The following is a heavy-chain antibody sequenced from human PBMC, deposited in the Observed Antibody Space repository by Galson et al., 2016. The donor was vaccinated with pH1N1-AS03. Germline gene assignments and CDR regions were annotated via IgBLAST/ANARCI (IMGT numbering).Heavy chain of an antibody. V-gene: IGHV4-59*01. CDR1: GGSIRSYY. CDR2: LYNGGST. D-gene: IGHD4-23*01. J-gene: IGHJ4*02. Sequence: ETLSLTCALGGGSIRSYYWNWIPLSPGKEMEWMGGLYNGGSTNYNPYLNNRVTISVDKSKNQIFLRLSSVTTSHTAVYYCSRGNSGYYGGADWGQGTLVIVSS. CDR3: SRGNSGYYGGAD.